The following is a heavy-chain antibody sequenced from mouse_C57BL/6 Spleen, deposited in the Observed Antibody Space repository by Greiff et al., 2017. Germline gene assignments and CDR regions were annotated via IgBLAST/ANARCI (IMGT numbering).Heavy chain of an antibody. Sequence: VQLQQSGAELVKPGASVKISCKASGYAFSSYWMNWVKQRPGKGLEWIGQIYPGDGDTNYNGKFKGKATLTADKSSSTAYMQLSSLTSEDSAVYYCTNSNSYYYAMDYWGQGASVTVAS. CDR3: TNSNSYYYAMDY. CDR2: IYPGDGDT. CDR1: GYAFSSYW. J-gene: IGHJ4*01. V-gene: IGHV1-80*01. D-gene: IGHD2-5*01.